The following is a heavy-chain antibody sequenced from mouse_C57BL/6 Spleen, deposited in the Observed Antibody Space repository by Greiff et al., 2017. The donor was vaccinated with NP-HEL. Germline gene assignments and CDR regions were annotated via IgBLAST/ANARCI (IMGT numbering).Heavy chain of an antibody. Sequence: VKVVESGAELVRPGASVTLSCKASGYTFTDYEMHWVKQTPVHGLEWIGAIDPETGGTAYNQKFKGKAILTADKSSSTAYMELRSLTSEDSAVYYCTRYDYYYGSSVLYYYAMDYWGQGTSVTVSS. D-gene: IGHD1-1*01. CDR1: GYTFTDYE. V-gene: IGHV1-15*01. CDR3: TRYDYYYGSSVLYYYAMDY. CDR2: IDPETGGT. J-gene: IGHJ4*01.